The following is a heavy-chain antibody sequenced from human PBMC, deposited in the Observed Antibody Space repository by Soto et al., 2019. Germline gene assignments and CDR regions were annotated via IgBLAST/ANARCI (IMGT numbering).Heavy chain of an antibody. CDR3: ARASNYYGVFYFDY. D-gene: IGHD3-10*01. V-gene: IGHV4-30-2*01. J-gene: IGHJ4*02. CDR2: IYHSGST. Sequence: PSETLSLTCGVSGGSISSSGYSWSWIRQPPGKGLEWIGYIYHSGSTYYNPSLKSRVTMSVDRSKNQFSLKLNSVTAADTAVYYCARASNYYGVFYFDYWGQGTLVTAPQ. CDR1: GGSISSSGYS.